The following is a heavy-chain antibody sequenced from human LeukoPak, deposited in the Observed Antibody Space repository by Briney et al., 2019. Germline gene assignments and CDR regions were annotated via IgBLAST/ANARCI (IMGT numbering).Heavy chain of an antibody. Sequence: SETLSLTCTVSGGSISTSDSYWGWIRQPPGKGLEWIGSIDYTGTTYYSPSLKSRVTISVDTSKNQFSLKLSSVTAADTAVYYCARDHDYGDLGRDLDYWGQGTLVTVSS. V-gene: IGHV4-39*07. CDR2: IDYTGTT. CDR3: ARDHDYGDLGRDLDY. J-gene: IGHJ4*02. D-gene: IGHD4-17*01. CDR1: GGSISTSDSY.